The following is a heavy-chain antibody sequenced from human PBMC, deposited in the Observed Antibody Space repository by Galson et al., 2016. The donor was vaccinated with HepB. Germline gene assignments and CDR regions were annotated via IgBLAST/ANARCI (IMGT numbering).Heavy chain of an antibody. CDR1: GFTSSDFY. V-gene: IGHV3-11*06. CDR3: ARDRTSRAALDY. Sequence: SLRLSCAASGFTSSDFYMAWIRQAPGKGLEYVSHISSGGRDTNYADSVKGRFTISRDNAKKSLYLQMNSLRAEDTAVYYCARDRTSRAALDYWGQGTLVTVSS. J-gene: IGHJ4*02. D-gene: IGHD6-25*01. CDR2: ISSGGRDT.